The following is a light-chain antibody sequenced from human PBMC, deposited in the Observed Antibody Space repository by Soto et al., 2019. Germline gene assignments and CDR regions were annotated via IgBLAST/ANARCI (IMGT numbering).Light chain of an antibody. CDR3: CSYSGSRTGV. Sequence: QSVLTQPASVSGSPGQSITISCTATSSDIGSYNLVSWYQQHPGKAPKFMIYEGSKRPSGVSNRFSGSKSGNTASLTISGLQAEDEAIYYCCSYSGSRTGVFGGGTKLTVL. V-gene: IGLV2-23*01. CDR1: SSDIGSYNL. J-gene: IGLJ3*02. CDR2: EGS.